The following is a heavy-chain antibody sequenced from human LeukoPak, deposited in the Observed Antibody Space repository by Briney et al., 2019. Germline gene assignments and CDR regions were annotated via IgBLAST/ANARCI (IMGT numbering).Heavy chain of an antibody. Sequence: ASVKVSCKASGYTFTGYYMHWVRQAPGQGLGWMGWINPNSGGTNYAQKFQGRVTMTRDTSISTAYMELSRLRSDDTAVYYCARDKSHDYGDYDYWGQGTLVTVSS. V-gene: IGHV1-2*02. J-gene: IGHJ4*02. CDR2: INPNSGGT. D-gene: IGHD4-17*01. CDR1: GYTFTGYY. CDR3: ARDKSHDYGDYDY.